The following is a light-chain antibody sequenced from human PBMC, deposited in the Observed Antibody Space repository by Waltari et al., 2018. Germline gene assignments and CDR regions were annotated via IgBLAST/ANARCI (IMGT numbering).Light chain of an antibody. Sequence: EIVLTQSPATLSLSPGERATLSCRASRTVDIYLAWYQQKPGQTPWLLIYDASNRAAGVPPRFSGSGSGRDFTLTISSLEPEDFAVYYCQQRLSWPPLTFGGGTKVEIK. CDR1: RTVDIY. J-gene: IGKJ4*01. V-gene: IGKV3-11*02. CDR3: QQRLSWPPLT. CDR2: DAS.